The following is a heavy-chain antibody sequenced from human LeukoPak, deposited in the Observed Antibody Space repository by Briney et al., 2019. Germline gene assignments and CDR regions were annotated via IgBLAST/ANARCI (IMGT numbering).Heavy chain of an antibody. CDR1: GGSFSGYY. CDR3: ARSPGEGYYYYYYMDV. J-gene: IGHJ6*03. V-gene: IGHV4-34*01. D-gene: IGHD7-27*01. CDR2: INHSGST. Sequence: KPSETLSLTCAVYGGSFSGYYWSWIRQPPGKGLEWIGEINHSGSTNYNPSLKSRVTISVDTSKNQFSLKLSSVTAADTAVYYCARSPGEGYYYYYYMDVWGKGTTVTVSS.